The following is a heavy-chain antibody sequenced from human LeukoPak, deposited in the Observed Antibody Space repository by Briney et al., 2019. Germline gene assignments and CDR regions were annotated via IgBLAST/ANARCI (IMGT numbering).Heavy chain of an antibody. CDR2: IYYSGST. Sequence: TSETLSLTCTVSGGSISSYYWSWIRQPPGKGLEWIGYIYYSGSTNYNPSLKSRVTISVDTSKNQFSLKLSSVTAADTAVYYCARDAVASDTYYYYYGMDVWGQGTTVTVSS. V-gene: IGHV4-59*01. J-gene: IGHJ6*02. CDR3: ARDAVASDTYYYYYGMDV. D-gene: IGHD2-15*01. CDR1: GGSISSYY.